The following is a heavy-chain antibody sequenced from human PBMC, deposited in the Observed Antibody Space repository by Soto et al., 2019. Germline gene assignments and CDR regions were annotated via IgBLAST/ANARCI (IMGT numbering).Heavy chain of an antibody. J-gene: IGHJ5*02. Sequence: ASVKVSCKASGYTFTSYGISWVRQAPGQGLEWMGWISAYNGNTNYAQKLQGRVTMTTDTSTSTAYMELRSLRSDDTAVYYCARPYYDILTGNENWFDPWGQGTLVTVSS. CDR3: ARPYYDILTGNENWFDP. CDR2: ISAYNGNT. CDR1: GYTFTSYG. V-gene: IGHV1-18*04. D-gene: IGHD3-9*01.